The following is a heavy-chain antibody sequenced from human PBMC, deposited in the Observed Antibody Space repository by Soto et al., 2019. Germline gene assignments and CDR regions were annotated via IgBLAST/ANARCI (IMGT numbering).Heavy chain of an antibody. D-gene: IGHD3-9*01. CDR1: GFIFSNYW. V-gene: IGHV3-7*01. Sequence: EVQVVESGGGLVQPGGSLRLSCAASGFIFSNYWMSWVRQAPGKGLEWVANIKEDGSEKYYVEGRFTISRDNAKKSLYLQMNSLRAEDTAVYYCARRTFTIGDAAFDLWGQGTMVTVSS. J-gene: IGHJ3*01. CDR3: ARRTFTIGDAAFDL. CDR2: IKEDGSEK.